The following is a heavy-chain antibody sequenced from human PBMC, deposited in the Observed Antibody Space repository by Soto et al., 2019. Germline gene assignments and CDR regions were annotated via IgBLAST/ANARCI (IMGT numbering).Heavy chain of an antibody. J-gene: IGHJ4*02. CDR2: IYPGDSDT. Sequence: PGESLKISCKGSGYSFSTYWIGWVRQMPGKGLEWMGIIYPGDSDTRYSPPFQGQVTISADKSITTAYLQWSCLKASDTAIYYCARGYYYDSSGLSYFDNWGQGTLVTVSS. V-gene: IGHV5-51*01. D-gene: IGHD3-22*01. CDR1: GYSFSTYW. CDR3: ARGYYYDSSGLSYFDN.